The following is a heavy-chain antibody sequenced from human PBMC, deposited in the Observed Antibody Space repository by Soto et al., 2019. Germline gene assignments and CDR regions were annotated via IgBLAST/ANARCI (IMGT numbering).Heavy chain of an antibody. J-gene: IGHJ4*02. V-gene: IGHV4-31*03. CDR1: GGSISSGGYY. Sequence: SETLSLTCTVSGGSISSGGYYWSWIRQHPGKGLEWIGYIYYSGSTYYNPSLKSRVTISVDTSKNQFSLKLSSVTAADTAVYYCARNEGVIGPFDYWGQGTLVTVSS. D-gene: IGHD3-16*02. CDR3: ARNEGVIGPFDY. CDR2: IYYSGST.